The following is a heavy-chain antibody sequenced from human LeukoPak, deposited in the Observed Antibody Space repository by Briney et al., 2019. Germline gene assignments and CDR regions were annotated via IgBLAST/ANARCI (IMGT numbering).Heavy chain of an antibody. J-gene: IGHJ6*02. CDR3: ARRGFLTPTTGHGMDV. CDR1: GFTFSTYS. CDR2: ISSSSSYI. D-gene: IGHD3-9*01. V-gene: IGHV3-21*01. Sequence: GGSLRLSCAAFGFTFSTYSMNWVRQAPGKGLEWVSSISSSSSYIYYADSVKGRFTISRDNAKNSQYLHMNSLRADDTAVYYCARRGFLTPTTGHGMDVWGQGTTVTVSS.